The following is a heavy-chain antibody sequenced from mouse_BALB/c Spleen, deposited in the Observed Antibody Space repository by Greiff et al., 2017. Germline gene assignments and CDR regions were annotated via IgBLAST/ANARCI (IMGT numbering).Heavy chain of an antibody. D-gene: IGHD1-1*01. J-gene: IGHJ2*01. Sequence: EVHLVESGPGLVKPSQSLSLTCTVTGYSITSDYAWNWIRQFPGNKLEWMGYISYSGSTSYNPSLKSRISITRDTSKNQFFLQLNSVTTEDTATYYCARSGLHYGSSQGYWGQGTTLTVSS. CDR3: ARSGLHYGSSQGY. CDR2: ISYSGST. CDR1: GYSITSDYA. V-gene: IGHV3-2*02.